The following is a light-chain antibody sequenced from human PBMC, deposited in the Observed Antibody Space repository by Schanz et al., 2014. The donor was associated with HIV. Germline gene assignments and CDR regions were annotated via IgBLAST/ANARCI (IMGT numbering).Light chain of an antibody. CDR1: QGIDSY. V-gene: IGKV1-9*01. CDR2: AAS. J-gene: IGKJ4*01. CDR3: QKYNSAPLT. Sequence: DIQLTQSPPFLSASVGDRVTITCRASQGIDSYLAWYQQRPGKAPKLLIYAASTLQSGVPSRFSGSGSGTDFTLTISRLQPEDVATYYCQKYNSAPLTFGGGTKVEI.